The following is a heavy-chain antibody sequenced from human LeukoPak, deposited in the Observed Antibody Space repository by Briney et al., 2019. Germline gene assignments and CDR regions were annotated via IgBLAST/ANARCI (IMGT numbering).Heavy chain of an antibody. CDR1: GFTFSSYA. CDR3: AKDLSGYSYGYYFDY. V-gene: IGHV3-23*01. Sequence: GGSLRLSRTASGFTFSSYAMNWVRQAPGKGLEWVSGISGSGGNTYYADSVKGRFTISRDNSKNTLYLQMNSLRAEDTAVYYCAKDLSGYSYGYYFDYWGQGTLVTVSS. CDR2: ISGSGGNT. J-gene: IGHJ4*02. D-gene: IGHD5-18*01.